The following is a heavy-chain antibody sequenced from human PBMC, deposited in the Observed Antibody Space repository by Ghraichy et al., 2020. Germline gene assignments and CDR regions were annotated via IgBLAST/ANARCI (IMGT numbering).Heavy chain of an antibody. CDR2: ISGSGGST. D-gene: IGHD3-16*02. CDR1: GFTFSSYA. V-gene: IGHV3-23*01. Sequence: GGSLRLSCAASGFTFSSYAMSWVRQAPGKGLEWVSAISGSGGSTYYADSVKGRFTISRDNSKNTLYLQMNSLRAEDTAVYYCAKDPYYDYVWGSYRYTEFDYWGQGTLVTVSS. CDR3: AKDPYYDYVWGSYRYTEFDY. J-gene: IGHJ4*02.